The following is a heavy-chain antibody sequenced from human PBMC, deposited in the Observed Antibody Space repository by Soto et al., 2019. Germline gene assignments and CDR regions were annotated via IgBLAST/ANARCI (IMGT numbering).Heavy chain of an antibody. J-gene: IGHJ4*02. Sequence: PGGSLRLSCAASGFTFSSYAMSWVRQAPGKGLEWVSAISGSGGSTYYADSVKGRFTISRDNSKNTLYLQMNSLRAEDTAVYYCARDIAVGGTFDYWGQGTLVTVSS. CDR3: ARDIAVGGTFDY. CDR1: GFTFSSYA. D-gene: IGHD6-19*01. CDR2: ISGSGGST. V-gene: IGHV3-23*01.